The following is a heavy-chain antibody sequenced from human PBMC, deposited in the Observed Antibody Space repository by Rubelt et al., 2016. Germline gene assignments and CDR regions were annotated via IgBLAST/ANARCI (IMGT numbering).Heavy chain of an antibody. CDR2: IRAYNGNT. J-gene: IGHJ4*02. Sequence: QVQLVQSGAEVKKPGASVKVSCKASGYTFTTYGINWVRQAPGQGLEWMGWIRAYNGNTNHAQKRQGRVTMTTDTATSTAYMELRSLRSDDTAVYYCAREAYSGRYPLIDYWGQGTLVTVSS. V-gene: IGHV1-18*01. CDR3: AREAYSGRYPLIDY. CDR1: GYTFTTYG. D-gene: IGHD1-26*01.